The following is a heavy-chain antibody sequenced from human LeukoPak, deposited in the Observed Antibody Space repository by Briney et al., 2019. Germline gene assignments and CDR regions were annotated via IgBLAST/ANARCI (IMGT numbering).Heavy chain of an antibody. J-gene: IGHJ4*02. CDR1: GYTFTGYY. D-gene: IGHD1-26*01. V-gene: IGHV1-2*02. CDR3: ARTGGSYFYFDY. CDR2: INPNSGGT. Sequence: ASVKVSCKASGYTFTGYYMHWVRRAPGQGLEWMGWINPNSGGTDYAQKFQGRVTMTWDTSISTAYMELSRLRSDDTAVYYCARTGGSYFYFDYWGQGTLVTVSS.